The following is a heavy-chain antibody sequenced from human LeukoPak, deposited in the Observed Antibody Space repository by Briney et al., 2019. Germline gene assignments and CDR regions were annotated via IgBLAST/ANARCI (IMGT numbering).Heavy chain of an antibody. J-gene: IGHJ6*03. Sequence: SETLSLTCTVSGGSISSYYWSWIRQPAGKGLEWIGRTYTSGSTNYNPSLKSRVTMSVDTSKNQFSLKLSSVTAADTAVYYCARDANIVVVPAATEAYYYYYMDVWGKGTTVTVSS. V-gene: IGHV4-4*07. CDR1: GGSISSYY. CDR3: ARDANIVVVPAATEAYYYYYMDV. CDR2: TYTSGST. D-gene: IGHD2-2*01.